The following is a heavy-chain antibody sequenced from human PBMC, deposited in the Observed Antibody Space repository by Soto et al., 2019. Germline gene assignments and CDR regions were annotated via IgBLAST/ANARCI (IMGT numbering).Heavy chain of an antibody. CDR3: ARDLMPNDRGLGDLAY. Sequence: EVRLVESGGGLVKPGGSLKLSCAASGFTFNKYSMNWVRQAPGQGLEWVSSITSKTGDQYYADSVKGRFIISRDNTNNSLSLQVTSLRDDDTAVYYCARDLMPNDRGLGDLAYWGQGTLVTVSS. D-gene: IGHD3-22*01. V-gene: IGHV3-21*02. CDR2: ITSKTGDQ. J-gene: IGHJ4*02. CDR1: GFTFNKYS.